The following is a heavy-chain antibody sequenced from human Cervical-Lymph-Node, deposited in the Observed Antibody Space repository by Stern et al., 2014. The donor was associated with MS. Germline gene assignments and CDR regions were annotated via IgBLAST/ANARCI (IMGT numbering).Heavy chain of an antibody. CDR1: GGSISSGDYY. V-gene: IGHV4-30-4*01. J-gene: IGHJ5*02. CDR3: ASANCSSTSCPNWFDP. Sequence: QVQLQEAGPGLVKPSQTLSLTCTVSGGSISSGDYYWSWIRQPPGKGLEWIGYIYYSGSTYYNPSLKIRVTISVDTSKNHFSLKLSSVTAADTAVYYCASANCSSTSCPNWFDPWGQGTLVTVSS. D-gene: IGHD2-2*01. CDR2: IYYSGST.